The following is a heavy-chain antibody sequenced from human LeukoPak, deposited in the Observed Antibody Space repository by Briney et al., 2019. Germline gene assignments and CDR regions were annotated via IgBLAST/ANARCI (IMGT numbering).Heavy chain of an antibody. CDR1: GFTVSSNY. V-gene: IGHV3-15*01. J-gene: IGHJ4*02. CDR3: TSKYFAS. D-gene: IGHD3-9*01. Sequence: GGSLRLSCAASGFTVSSNYMSWVRQAPGKGLEWVGRIKSKTDGGTTDYAAPVKGRFTISRDDSKNTLYLQMNSLKTEDTAVYYCTSKYFASWGQGTLVTVSS. CDR2: IKSKTDGGTT.